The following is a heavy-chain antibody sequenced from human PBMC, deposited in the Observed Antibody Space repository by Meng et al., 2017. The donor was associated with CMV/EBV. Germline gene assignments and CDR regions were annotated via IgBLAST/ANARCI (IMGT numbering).Heavy chain of an antibody. Sequence: GESLKISCAASGFTFSSYWMHWVRQAPGKGLVWVSRINSDGSSTSYADSVKGRFTISRDNAKNTLYLQMNSLRAEDTAVYYCARLDCSSTNCPMTDDAFDIWGQGTMVTVSS. J-gene: IGHJ3*02. CDR1: GFTFSSYW. D-gene: IGHD2-2*01. V-gene: IGHV3-74*01. CDR2: INSDGSST. CDR3: ARLDCSSTNCPMTDDAFDI.